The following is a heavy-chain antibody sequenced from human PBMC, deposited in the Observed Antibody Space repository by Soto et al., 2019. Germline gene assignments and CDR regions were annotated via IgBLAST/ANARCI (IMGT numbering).Heavy chain of an antibody. CDR1: GYVFNHYG. V-gene: IGHV3-33*01. CDR2: TSYDGSNK. D-gene: IGHD3-10*01. Sequence: QVQLVESGGGVVQPGRSLRLSCAASGYVFNHYGLHWVRQAPGKGLEWLTLTSYDGSNKQYADSVKGRFTISRDDSKNTVYLQMSSLRVDDTAVYDCARWWGSRSSGSYIDDWGQGTLVTVSS. CDR3: ARWWGSRSSGSYIDD. J-gene: IGHJ4*02.